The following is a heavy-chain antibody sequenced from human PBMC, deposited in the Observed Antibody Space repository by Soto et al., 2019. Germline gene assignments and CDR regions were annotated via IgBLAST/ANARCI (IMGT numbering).Heavy chain of an antibody. CDR2: IYHTGST. CDR3: ARYRFSGTNCSKFDY. J-gene: IGHJ4*02. V-gene: IGHV4-31*03. D-gene: IGHD3-16*02. CDR1: GVTVSSDAYY. Sequence: SETLSLTCTVSGVTVSSDAYYWSWIRQPPGKGLEWIGNIYHTGSTYYSPSLKSRADISLDRSTNQFSLRLSSVTAADTAVYYCARYRFSGTNCSKFDYWGQGTLVTVSS.